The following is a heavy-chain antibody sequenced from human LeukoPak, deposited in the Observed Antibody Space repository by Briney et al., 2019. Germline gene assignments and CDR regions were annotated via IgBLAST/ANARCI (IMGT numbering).Heavy chain of an antibody. CDR3: VRLQLWNLDY. CDR2: ISYDGTIR. Sequence: GGSLRLSCAASGLTFSSYGMHWVRQAPGKGLEWVAVISYDGTIRNYADSVKGRFTISRHSSKNTLYLQMNSLRTEDTAVYYCVRLQLWNLDYWGQGSLVTVSS. V-gene: IGHV3-30*03. D-gene: IGHD5-18*01. J-gene: IGHJ4*02. CDR1: GLTFSSYG.